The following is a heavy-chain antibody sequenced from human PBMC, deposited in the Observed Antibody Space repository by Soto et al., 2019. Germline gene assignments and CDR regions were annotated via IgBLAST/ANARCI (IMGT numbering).Heavy chain of an antibody. CDR2: ISGSTSGT. J-gene: IGHJ4*02. D-gene: IGHD3-10*01. CDR3: AKDRGFSDPFNY. Sequence: EVQLLESGGGLVQPGGSLRLSCAASGFAFSSYAMSWVRKAPGKGLEWVSSISGSTSGTYYADAVQGRFTISRDNSNNTRYLPMNILGAEDKAVYYCAKDRGFSDPFNYWGQGALGTVSS. V-gene: IGHV3-23*01. CDR1: GFAFSSYA.